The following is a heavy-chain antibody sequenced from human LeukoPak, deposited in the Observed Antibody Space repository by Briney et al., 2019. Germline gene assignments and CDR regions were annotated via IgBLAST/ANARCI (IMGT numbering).Heavy chain of an antibody. J-gene: IGHJ3*02. CDR3: ARGGGRSYSDAFDI. Sequence: GGSLRLSCAASGFTFSSYSMNWVRQAPGKGLEWVSFISGTSTAIYYADSVKGRFTISRDIARKSLYLQMNSLRDEDTAVYYCARGGGRSYSDAFDIWGQGTVVTVPS. D-gene: IGHD1-26*01. CDR1: GFTFSSYS. V-gene: IGHV3-48*02. CDR2: ISGTSTAI.